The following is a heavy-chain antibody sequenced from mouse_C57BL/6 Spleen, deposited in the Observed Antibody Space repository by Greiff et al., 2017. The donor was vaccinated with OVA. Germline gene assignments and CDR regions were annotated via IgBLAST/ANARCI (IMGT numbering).Heavy chain of an antibody. CDR1: GFTFSSYA. V-gene: IGHV5-9-1*02. CDR2: ISSGGDYI. J-gene: IGHJ1*03. Sequence: EVQLVESGEGLVKPGGSLKLSCAASGFTFSSYAMSWVRQTPEKRLEWVAYISSGGDYIYYADTVKGRFTISRDNARNTLYLQMSSLKSEDTAMYYCTRDKGYSNYGWYFDVWGTGTTVTVSS. CDR3: TRDKGYSNYGWYFDV. D-gene: IGHD2-5*01.